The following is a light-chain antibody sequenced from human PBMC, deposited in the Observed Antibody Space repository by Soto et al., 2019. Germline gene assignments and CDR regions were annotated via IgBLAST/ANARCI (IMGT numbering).Light chain of an antibody. CDR2: VAS. J-gene: IGKJ4*01. CDR3: QQYNAWPLT. CDR1: QSVNSN. Sequence: EIVMTQSPATLSVSPGERVTLSCRASQSVNSNLAWYQQKPDQTPKLLIYVASTRATGIPARFSGSGSGTEFTLTISSLQSEDFAISYCQQYNAWPLTFGGGTKVEFK. V-gene: IGKV3-15*01.